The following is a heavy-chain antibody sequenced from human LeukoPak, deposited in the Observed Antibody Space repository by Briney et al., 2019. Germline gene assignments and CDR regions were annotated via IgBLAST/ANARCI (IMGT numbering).Heavy chain of an antibody. CDR2: MNPNSGNT. CDR1: GGTFSSYA. Sequence: ASVKVSCKASGGTFSSYAISWVRQATGQGLEWMGWMNPNSGNTGYAQKFQGRVTMTRNTSISTAYMELSSLRSEDTAVYYCARFWSGYYNFDYWGQGTLVTVSS. CDR3: ARFWSGYYNFDY. D-gene: IGHD3-3*01. V-gene: IGHV1-8*02. J-gene: IGHJ4*02.